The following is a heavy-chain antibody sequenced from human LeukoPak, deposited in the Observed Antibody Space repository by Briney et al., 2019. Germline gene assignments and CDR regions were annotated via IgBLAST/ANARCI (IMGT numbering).Heavy chain of an antibody. D-gene: IGHD6-13*01. J-gene: IGHJ4*02. CDR2: ISYDTGRNK. Sequence: PGGSLRLSCEASGFIFSKYPMHWVRQAPGKGLEWVALISYDTGRNKNYADSVKGRFTISRDNSKNTLFLQMNSLSPEDTAVYYCLRGAGAAAAFFEYWGQGTLVTVSS. V-gene: IGHV3-30*04. CDR1: GFIFSKYP. CDR3: LRGAGAAAAFFEY.